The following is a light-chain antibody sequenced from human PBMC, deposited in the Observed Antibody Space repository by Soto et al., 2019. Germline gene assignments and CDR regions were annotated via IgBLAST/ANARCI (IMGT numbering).Light chain of an antibody. CDR2: GAS. J-gene: IGKJ5*01. CDR3: KKYNNWQIK. CDR1: QGIGDT. V-gene: IGKV3-15*01. Sequence: EVLMTQSPATLSDPPGAFATLSCRASQGIGDTLAWYQHKPGQNHRLIIYGASTRATGITARFSGSGSGTEFTLTIRSMQSEDFAVYYCKKYNNWQIKFGKGKQREI.